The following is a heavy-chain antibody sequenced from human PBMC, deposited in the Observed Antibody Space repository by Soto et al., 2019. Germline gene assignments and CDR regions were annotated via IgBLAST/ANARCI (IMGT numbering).Heavy chain of an antibody. Sequence: EVQLLESGGGLLQRGGSLRLSCAASGFTFSSYAMNWVRHAPCKGLGRVSGIHGSGGSAYYADSVQGRFTISRDNSKNTVFRQMSSLRVEDTAIYFCARGRDRDTVTTFDDWGQGALVTVSP. CDR2: IHGSGGSA. CDR3: ARGRDRDTVTTFDD. CDR1: GFTFSSYA. J-gene: IGHJ4*02. D-gene: IGHD4-17*01. V-gene: IGHV3-23*01.